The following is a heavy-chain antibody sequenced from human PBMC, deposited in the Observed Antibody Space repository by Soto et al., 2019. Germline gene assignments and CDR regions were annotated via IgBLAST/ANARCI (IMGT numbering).Heavy chain of an antibody. D-gene: IGHD6-19*01. CDR2: INAGNGNT. CDR1: GYTFSSYA. J-gene: IGHJ4*02. CDR3: ARVSGWYDFDY. Sequence: QVQLVQSGAEVKKPGASVKVSCKASGYTFSSYAMHWVRQAPGQRLEWMGWINAGNGNTKYSQKFQGRVTITRDTSASTAYMELSSLRSEDTAVYYCARVSGWYDFDYWGQGTLVTVSS. V-gene: IGHV1-3*01.